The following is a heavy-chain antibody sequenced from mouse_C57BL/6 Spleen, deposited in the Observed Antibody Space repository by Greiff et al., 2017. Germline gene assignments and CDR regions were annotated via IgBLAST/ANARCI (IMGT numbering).Heavy chain of an antibody. CDR1: GFSLTSYG. D-gene: IGHD1-1*01. CDR2: IWSGGST. CDR3: ASPDYYGSSYDGYYAMDY. Sequence: VMLVESGPGLVQPSQSLSITCTVSGFSLTSYGVHWVRQSPGKGLEWLGVIWSGGSTDYNAAFISSLSISKDNSKSQVFFKMNSLQADDTAIYYCASPDYYGSSYDGYYAMDYWGQGTSVTVSS. J-gene: IGHJ4*01. V-gene: IGHV2-2*01.